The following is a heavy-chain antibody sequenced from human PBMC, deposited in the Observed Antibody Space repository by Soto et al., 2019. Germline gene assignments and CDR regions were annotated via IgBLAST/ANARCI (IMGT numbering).Heavy chain of an antibody. D-gene: IGHD3-3*01. Sequence: QVQLQQWGAGLLKPSESLSLTCAVYGGSFCGYYRRWIRQPPGKGLEWIGEINHRGSTNYNPSLKDRSNISVDTYKYQFSLKVSSVTAADTAVYYCERGGNGCQGDNWFDTRGQGTPVTVST. V-gene: IGHV4-34*01. J-gene: IGHJ5*02. CDR1: GGSFCGYY. CDR2: INHRGST. CDR3: ERGGNGCQGDNWFDT.